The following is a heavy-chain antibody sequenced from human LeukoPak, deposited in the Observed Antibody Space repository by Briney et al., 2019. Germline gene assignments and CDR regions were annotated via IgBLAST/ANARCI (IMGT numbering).Heavy chain of an antibody. CDR3: ARLGSSGRGPFDY. D-gene: IGHD6-19*01. Sequence: GESLKISCKGSGXRFTSYWIGWVRQMPGKGLEWMGIIYVGDFDSRYSPSFQGQLTISAEKSISTADLQWSSLKASDTAMYYCARLGSSGRGPFDYWGQGTLVTVSS. CDR1: GXRFTSYW. V-gene: IGHV5-51*01. CDR2: IYVGDFDS. J-gene: IGHJ4*02.